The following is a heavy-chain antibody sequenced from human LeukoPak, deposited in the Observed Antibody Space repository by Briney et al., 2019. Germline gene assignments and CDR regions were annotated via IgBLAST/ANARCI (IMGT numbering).Heavy chain of an antibody. V-gene: IGHV3-21*01. CDR3: ARGGNWFDP. CDR2: VTGSSSFI. J-gene: IGHJ5*02. Sequence: PGGSLRLSCAASGFTVSSYSMNWVRQAPGKGLEWVSSVTGSSSFIYYADSVKGRFTSSRDSAKNSLYLQMNSLRVDDTAVYYCARGGNWFDPWGQGTLVTVSS. CDR1: GFTVSSYS.